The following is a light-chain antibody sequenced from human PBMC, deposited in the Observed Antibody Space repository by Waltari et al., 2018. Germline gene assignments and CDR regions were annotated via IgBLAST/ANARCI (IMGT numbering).Light chain of an antibody. CDR1: SSDVGGYNY. Sequence: QSALTQPRSVSGSPGQSVTISCTGTSSDVGGYNYVSWYQQHPDKAPKLIIYDINKRPTWVPARFSGSKSGNSASLTISGLQAEDEADYYCCSYVGSNIYWVFGGGTKLTVL. J-gene: IGLJ3*02. CDR2: DIN. CDR3: CSYVGSNIYWV. V-gene: IGLV2-11*01.